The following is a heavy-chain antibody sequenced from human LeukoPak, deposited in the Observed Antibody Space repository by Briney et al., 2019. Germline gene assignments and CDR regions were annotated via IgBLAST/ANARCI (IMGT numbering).Heavy chain of an antibody. J-gene: IGHJ4*02. CDR2: IYYSGST. D-gene: IGHD3-3*01. CDR1: GGSISNKY. CDR3: ARNSVPVVIYDFWDGNQDGYFDY. Sequence: SETLSLTCTVSGGSISNKYWSWIRQPPGKGLEWIGYIYYSGSTNYNPSLKSRVTISVDTSKNQFSLKLSSVPAADTAVYYCARNSVPVVIYDFWDGNQDGYFDYWGQGTLVTASS. V-gene: IGHV4-59*01.